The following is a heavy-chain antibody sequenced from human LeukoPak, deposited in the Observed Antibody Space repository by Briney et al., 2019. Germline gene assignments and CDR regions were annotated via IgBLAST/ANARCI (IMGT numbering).Heavy chain of an antibody. CDR3: ARQTSLPGLAGGLGFNY. Sequence: RASETLSLTCSVSCGSISGWYWSWIRQPPGKGLEWLGEIYGSGSTNSNASLKSRVTISLDTSRNRISLNLTSVIATDTAAYYCARQTSLPGLAGGLGFNYWGRGTLVSVSS. CDR2: IYGSGST. D-gene: IGHD4-23*01. V-gene: IGHV4-59*08. J-gene: IGHJ4*02. CDR1: CGSISGWY.